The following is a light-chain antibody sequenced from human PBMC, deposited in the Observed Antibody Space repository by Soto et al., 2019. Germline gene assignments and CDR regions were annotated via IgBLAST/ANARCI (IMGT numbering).Light chain of an antibody. V-gene: IGKV1-12*01. CDR2: ATS. CDR3: QQADSFPLT. J-gene: IGKJ4*01. Sequence: DIQMTQSPSSVSASVGDRVTITCRASQDISRWLAWYQQKPGTAPKLLIYATSNLQSGGPLRFSRSGSGTDFTLTIRGLQPEDVATCYCQQADSFPLTFGGGTQVEI. CDR1: QDISRW.